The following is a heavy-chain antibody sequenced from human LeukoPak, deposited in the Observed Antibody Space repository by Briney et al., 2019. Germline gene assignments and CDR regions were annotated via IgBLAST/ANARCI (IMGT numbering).Heavy chain of an antibody. CDR2: IGTAGDT. CDR1: GFTFSSYD. CDR3: ARGSPFWCSGGSCYPPHFDY. V-gene: IGHV3-13*01. J-gene: IGHJ4*02. Sequence: GGSLRLSCAASGFTFSSYDMHLVRQATGKVLEWVSAIGTAGDTYYPGSVKGRFTISRENAKNSLYLQMNSLRAGDTAVYYCARGSPFWCSGGSCYPPHFDYWGQGTLVTVSS. D-gene: IGHD2-15*01.